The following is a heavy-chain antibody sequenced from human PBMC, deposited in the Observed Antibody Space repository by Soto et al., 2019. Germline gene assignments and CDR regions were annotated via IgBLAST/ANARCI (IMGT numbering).Heavy chain of an antibody. CDR3: ARVVVVVAATPDAFDI. Sequence: SETLSLTCTVSGGSISSYYWSWIRQPPGKGLEWIGYIYYSGSTNYNPSLKSRVTISVDTSKNQFSLKLSSVTAADTAVYYCARVVVVVAATPDAFDIWGQGTMVTVSS. CDR2: IYYSGST. V-gene: IGHV4-59*01. J-gene: IGHJ3*02. D-gene: IGHD2-15*01. CDR1: GGSISSYY.